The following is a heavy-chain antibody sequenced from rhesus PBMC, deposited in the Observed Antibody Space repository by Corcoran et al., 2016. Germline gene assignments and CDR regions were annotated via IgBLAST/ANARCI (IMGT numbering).Heavy chain of an antibody. Sequence: EVQLVESGGGLVQPEGSMRLSCAASGFTFSDHYMYWVRQAPGKGLEWVGFIRSKAYGGTAEYAASVKGRFNISRDDSKSIAYLQMNSLKTEDTTVYYCTMGYYDSGFLYYFDYWGQGVLVTVSS. V-gene: IGHV3-184*01. CDR1: GFTFSDHY. CDR3: TMGYYDSGFLYYFDY. D-gene: IGHD3-28*01. J-gene: IGHJ4*01. CDR2: IRSKAYGGTA.